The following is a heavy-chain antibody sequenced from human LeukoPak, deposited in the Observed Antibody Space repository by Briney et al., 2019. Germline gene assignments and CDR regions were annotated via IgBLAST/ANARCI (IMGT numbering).Heavy chain of an antibody. D-gene: IGHD3-16*01. V-gene: IGHV1-24*01. CDR1: GYTLTALS. CDR2: FDPEDGEP. Sequence: GASVKVSCKVSGYTLTALSMHRVRQAPVKGLEWMGSFDPEDGEPIYAQKFQGRVTMTEDTSTDTAFMELNSLRSEDTAIYYCAVGSISFGDYWGQGTLVTVSS. CDR3: AVGSISFGDY. J-gene: IGHJ4*02.